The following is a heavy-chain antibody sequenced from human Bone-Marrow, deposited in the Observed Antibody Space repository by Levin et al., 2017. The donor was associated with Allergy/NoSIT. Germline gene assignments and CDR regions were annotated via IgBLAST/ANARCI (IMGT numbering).Heavy chain of an antibody. CDR1: GITFSKYA. J-gene: IGHJ3*02. Sequence: GESLKISCAVSGITFSKYAMTWVRQAPGKGLEWVSSIRGSGSSTYYGDSVKGRFTISRDNSKNTLYLQMDSLRVDDTGAYYCARDPNGDYIGAFDIWGQGTMVTVSS. V-gene: IGHV3-23*01. CDR2: IRGSGSST. CDR3: ARDPNGDYIGAFDI. D-gene: IGHD4-17*01.